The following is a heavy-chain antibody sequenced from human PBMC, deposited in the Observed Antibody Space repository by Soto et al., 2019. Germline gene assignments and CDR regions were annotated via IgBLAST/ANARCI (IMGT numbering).Heavy chain of an antibody. Sequence: GGSLRLSCTASGFTFGDYAMSWVRQAPGKGLEWVGFIRSKAYGGTTEYAASVKGRFTISRDDSKSIAYLQMNSLKTEDTAVYYCTRAVHYYDSSGSIDDAFDIWGQGTMVTVSS. V-gene: IGHV3-49*04. CDR1: GFTFGDYA. J-gene: IGHJ3*02. CDR2: IRSKAYGGTT. CDR3: TRAVHYYDSSGSIDDAFDI. D-gene: IGHD3-22*01.